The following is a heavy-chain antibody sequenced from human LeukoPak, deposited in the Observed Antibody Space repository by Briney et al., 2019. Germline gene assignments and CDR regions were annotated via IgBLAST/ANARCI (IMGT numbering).Heavy chain of an antibody. Sequence: GGSLRLSCAASGFTFSSYGMHWVRQAPGKGLEWVAVIWYDGSNKYYADSVKGRFTISRDNSKNTPYLQMNSLRAEDTAVYYCAKFSAAALVPPDYWGQGTLVTVSS. CDR3: AKFSAAALVPPDY. CDR2: IWYDGSNK. V-gene: IGHV3-33*06. CDR1: GFTFSSYG. J-gene: IGHJ4*02. D-gene: IGHD6-13*01.